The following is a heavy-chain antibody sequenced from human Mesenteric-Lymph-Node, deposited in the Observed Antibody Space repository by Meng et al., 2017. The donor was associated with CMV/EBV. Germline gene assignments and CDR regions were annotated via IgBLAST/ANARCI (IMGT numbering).Heavy chain of an antibody. D-gene: IGHD2-15*01. Sequence: ASVKVSCKASGYTFTSYYMHWVRQAPGQGLEWMGWISAYNGNTNYAQKLQGRVTMTTDTSTSTAYMELRSLRSDDTAVYYCASIHCSGGSCYDYWGQGTLVTVSS. V-gene: IGHV1-18*04. CDR1: GYTFTSYY. CDR2: ISAYNGNT. J-gene: IGHJ4*02. CDR3: ASIHCSGGSCYDY.